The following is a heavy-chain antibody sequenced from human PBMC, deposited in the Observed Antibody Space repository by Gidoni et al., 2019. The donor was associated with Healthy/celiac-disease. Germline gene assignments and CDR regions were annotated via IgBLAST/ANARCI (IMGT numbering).Heavy chain of an antibody. V-gene: IGHV4-39*07. CDR1: GGSISSSSYY. Sequence: QLQLQESGPGLVKPSETLSLTCTVAGGSISSSSYYWGWIRQPPGKELEWIGSIYYSGSTYYHPSLKSRVTISVDTSKNQFSLKLSSVTAADTAVYYCARDTDTDFDYWGQGTLVTVSS. CDR3: ARDTDTDFDY. CDR2: IYYSGST. D-gene: IGHD5-18*01. J-gene: IGHJ4*02.